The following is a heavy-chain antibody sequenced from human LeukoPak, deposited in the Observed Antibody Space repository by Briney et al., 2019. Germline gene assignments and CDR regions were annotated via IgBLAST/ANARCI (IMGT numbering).Heavy chain of an antibody. CDR2: FDPEDGER. V-gene: IGHV1-24*01. CDR3: ATDKGAAASTSRDFYYMDV. CDR1: GYTLTELP. J-gene: IGHJ6*03. Sequence: ASVKVSCKVSGYTLTELPMHWVRQAPGKGLEWMGGFDPEDGERIYAQKFQGRVTMTEDTSTATVYMELSSLRSEDTAVYYCATDKGAAASTSRDFYYMDVWGKGTTVTVSS. D-gene: IGHD6-13*01.